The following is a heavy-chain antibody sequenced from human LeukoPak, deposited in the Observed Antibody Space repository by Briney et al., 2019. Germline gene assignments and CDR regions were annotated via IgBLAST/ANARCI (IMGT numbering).Heavy chain of an antibody. J-gene: IGHJ3*02. CDR2: ISSCSSTI. V-gene: IGHV3-48*02. D-gene: IGHD2-21*02. CDR3: ARNLPPLLGDLGDAFDI. CDR1: GFTFSSYS. Sequence: PGGSLRLSCAASGFTFSSYSMNWVRQAPGKGLEWVSYISSCSSTIYYADSVKGRFTISRDNAKNSLYLQMNSLRDEDTAVYYCARNLPPLLGDLGDAFDIWGQGTMVTVSS.